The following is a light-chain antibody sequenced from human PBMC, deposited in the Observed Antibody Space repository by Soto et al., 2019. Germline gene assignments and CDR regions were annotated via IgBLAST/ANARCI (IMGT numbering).Light chain of an antibody. V-gene: IGKV1-5*01. Sequence: TQSPATLSLSPGERVTLYCGASQSISSWLAWYQQKPGKAPKLLIYDASSLESGVPSRFSGSGSGTEFTLTISSLQPDDFATYYCQQYNSYSTFGQGTKVDIK. CDR1: QSISSW. CDR3: QQYNSYST. CDR2: DAS. J-gene: IGKJ1*01.